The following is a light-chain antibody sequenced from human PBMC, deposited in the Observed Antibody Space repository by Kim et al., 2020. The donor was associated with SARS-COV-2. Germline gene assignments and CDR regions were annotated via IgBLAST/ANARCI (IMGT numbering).Light chain of an antibody. Sequence: ELTQPPSASGTAGQRVTISCSGSSSNIGASYVYWYQQLPRRAPKLLIHSGDERPSGVPDRFSGSKSGTSASLAISGLRSEDEAEYYCAAWDDDLSGRVFGGGTQLTVL. CDR3: AAWDDDLSGRV. CDR2: SGD. J-gene: IGLJ3*02. CDR1: SSNIGASY. V-gene: IGLV1-47*02.